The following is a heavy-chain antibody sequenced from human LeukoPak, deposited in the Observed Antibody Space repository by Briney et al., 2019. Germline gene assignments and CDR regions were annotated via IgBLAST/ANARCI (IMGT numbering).Heavy chain of an antibody. CDR3: ARCRSYDSSGYCDAVDI. D-gene: IGHD3-22*01. CDR2: IYKSGST. CDR1: GGSISSYY. Sequence: SETLSLTCTVAGGSISSYYWSWIRQPPGKVLEWIGYIYKSGSTNYTPSLKSRVTISVDPSKNQFSLKLSSVTAADTAVYYCARCRSYDSSGYCDAVDIWGQGTMVIVSS. J-gene: IGHJ3*02. V-gene: IGHV4-59*01.